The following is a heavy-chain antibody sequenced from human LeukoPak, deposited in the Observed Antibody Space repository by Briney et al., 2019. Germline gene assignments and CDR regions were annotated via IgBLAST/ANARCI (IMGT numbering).Heavy chain of an antibody. CDR2: INKDGGIT. V-gene: IGHV3-74*01. J-gene: IGHJ4*02. Sequence: GGSLRLSCAASGFTFSNYWMHWVRQAPGKGLVWVSRINKDGGITDYAGSVKGRFTISRDNAKKTLYLQMNSLRVEDTAVYYCVRLLDLDFWGQGTLVTVSS. CDR1: GFTFSNYW. D-gene: IGHD3-3*01. CDR3: VRLLDLDF.